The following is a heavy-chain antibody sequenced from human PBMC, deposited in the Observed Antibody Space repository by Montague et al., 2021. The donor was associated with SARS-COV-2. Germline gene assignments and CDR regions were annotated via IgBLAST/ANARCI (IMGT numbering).Heavy chain of an antibody. J-gene: IGHJ4*02. CDR3: ARDPHYDILTGYYSY. V-gene: IGHV3-21*01. D-gene: IGHD3-9*01. CDR1: GFTFSRYS. CDR2: ISSSSNYI. Sequence: SLRLSCAASGFTFSRYSMNWVRQAPGKGLEWVSSISSSSNYIYYADSVKGRFTISRDNAKNSLYLQMNSLRAEDTAVYYCARDPHYDILTGYYSYWGQGTLVTVSS.